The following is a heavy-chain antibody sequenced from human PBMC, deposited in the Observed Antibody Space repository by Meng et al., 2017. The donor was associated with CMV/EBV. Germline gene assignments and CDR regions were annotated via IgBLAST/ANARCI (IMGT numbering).Heavy chain of an antibody. Sequence: GGSLRLSCAASGFTSSNAWMSWVRQAPGRGLEWVGRIKSKTDGGTTDYAAPVKGRFTISRDDSKNTLYLQMNSLKTEDTAVYYCTTDSIVGATVFDYWGQGTLVTVSS. V-gene: IGHV3-15*01. D-gene: IGHD1-26*01. CDR2: IKSKTDGGTT. CDR3: TTDSIVGATVFDY. J-gene: IGHJ4*02. CDR1: GFTSSNAW.